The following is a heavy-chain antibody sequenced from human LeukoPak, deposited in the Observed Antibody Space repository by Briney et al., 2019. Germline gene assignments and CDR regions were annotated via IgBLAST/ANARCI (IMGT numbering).Heavy chain of an antibody. CDR3: AKDWYSYSYRIPEW. Sequence: GGSLRLSCGASGFTFSSYGMHWVRQAPGKGLEWVAVISYDGINKFYVDSVKGRFTISKNTLYLQMNSLRTEDTAVYYCAKDWYSYSYRIPEWWGQGTLVTVSS. CDR2: ISYDGINK. V-gene: IGHV3-30*18. CDR1: GFTFSSYG. D-gene: IGHD5-18*01. J-gene: IGHJ4*02.